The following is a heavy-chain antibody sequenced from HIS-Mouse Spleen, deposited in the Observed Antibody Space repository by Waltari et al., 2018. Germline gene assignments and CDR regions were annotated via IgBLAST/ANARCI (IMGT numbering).Heavy chain of an antibody. CDR2: IYYSGST. CDR1: GGSISSSSYY. D-gene: IGHD6-13*01. Sequence: QLQLQESGPGLVKPSETLSLTCTVSGGSISSSSYYWGLIRQPPGKGLEWIGSIYYSGSTYYNPSLKSRVTISVDTSKKQFSLKLSSVTAADTAVYYCAREIPYSSSWYDWYFDLWGRGTLVTVSS. V-gene: IGHV4-39*07. CDR3: AREIPYSSSWYDWYFDL. J-gene: IGHJ2*01.